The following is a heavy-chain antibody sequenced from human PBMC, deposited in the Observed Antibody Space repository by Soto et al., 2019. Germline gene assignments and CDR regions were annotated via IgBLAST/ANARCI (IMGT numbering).Heavy chain of an antibody. V-gene: IGHV3-53*01. D-gene: IGHD2-21*02. Sequence: GRSLRLSCAASGFTVSNSYMTWVRQPPGKGLEWVSIIYIGDSTYYADSVKGRFTISRDNSKNTLYLHMDSLRAEDTAMYYCATSMTALIAFDVWGHGTMVTVSS. CDR3: ATSMTALIAFDV. CDR2: IYIGDST. J-gene: IGHJ3*01. CDR1: GFTVSNSY.